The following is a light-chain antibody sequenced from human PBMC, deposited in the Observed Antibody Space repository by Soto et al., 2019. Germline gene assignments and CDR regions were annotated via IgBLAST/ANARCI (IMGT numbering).Light chain of an antibody. CDR3: QQRSNWPVT. Sequence: EIVLTQSPATLSLSPGERATLSCRASQSASNFFAWYQQKPGQAPRLLIYDASSRATGIPARFSGSGSGTEFTLTISSLEPEDFAVYYCQQRSNWPVTFGQGTRVEI. J-gene: IGKJ1*01. V-gene: IGKV3-11*01. CDR1: QSASNF. CDR2: DAS.